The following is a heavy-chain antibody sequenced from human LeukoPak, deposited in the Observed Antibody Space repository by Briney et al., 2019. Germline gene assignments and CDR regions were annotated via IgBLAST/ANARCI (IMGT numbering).Heavy chain of an antibody. V-gene: IGHV1-2*02. Sequence: ASVKVSCKASGYTFTGYYMHWVRQAPGQGLEWMGWINPNSGGTNYAQKFQGRVTMTRDTSISTAYMELSRLRSDDTAVYYCARDHAYCGGDCYSAGDDPWGQGTLVTVSS. D-gene: IGHD2-21*02. J-gene: IGHJ5*02. CDR3: ARDHAYCGGDCYSAGDDP. CDR2: INPNSGGT. CDR1: GYTFTGYY.